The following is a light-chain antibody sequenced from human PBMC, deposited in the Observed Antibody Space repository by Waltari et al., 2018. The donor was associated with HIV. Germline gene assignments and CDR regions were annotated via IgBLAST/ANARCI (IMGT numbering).Light chain of an antibody. CDR2: GNS. CDR1: RSNIGAGSD. CDR3: QSYDTSLSGSGV. Sequence: QSVLTQPPSVSGAPGQRVTISCTGSRSNIGAGSDVHWYQQLPGTAPRVLIYGNSNRPSGVPDRFSGSKSGTSASMAITGLQAEDEADYYCQSYDTSLSGSGVFGGGTKLTVL. V-gene: IGLV1-40*01. J-gene: IGLJ2*01.